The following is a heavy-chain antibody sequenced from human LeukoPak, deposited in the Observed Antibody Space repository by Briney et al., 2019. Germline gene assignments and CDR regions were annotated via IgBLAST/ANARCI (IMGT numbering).Heavy chain of an antibody. V-gene: IGHV3-30*03. D-gene: IGHD3-10*01. J-gene: IGHJ4*02. CDR2: ISYDGSNK. CDR3: ARDRSVWSRLDY. CDR1: GFTFSSYG. Sequence: GSLRLSCAASGFTFSSYGMHWVRQAPGKGLEWVAVISYDGSNKYYADSVKGRFTISRDNSKNTLYLQMNSLRAEDTAVYYCARDRSVWSRLDYWGQGTLVTVSS.